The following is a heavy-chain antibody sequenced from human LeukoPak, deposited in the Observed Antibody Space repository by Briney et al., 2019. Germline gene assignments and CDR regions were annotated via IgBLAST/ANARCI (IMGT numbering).Heavy chain of an antibody. CDR3: ARVRQQLVHVWFDP. CDR2: IIPIFGTA. CDR1: GGTFSSYA. Sequence: ASVKVSCKASGGTFSSYAISWVRQAPGQGLEWMGGIIPIFGTANYAQKFQGRVTITTDESTSTAYMELSSLRSEDTAVYYCARVRQQLVHVWFDPWGQGTLVIVSS. V-gene: IGHV1-69*05. D-gene: IGHD6-13*01. J-gene: IGHJ5*02.